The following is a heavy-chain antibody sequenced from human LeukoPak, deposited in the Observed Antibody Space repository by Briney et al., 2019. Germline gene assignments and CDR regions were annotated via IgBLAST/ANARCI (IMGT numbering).Heavy chain of an antibody. Sequence: GGSLRLSCAASGFTVSSNYMSWVRQAPGKGLEWVSLIYSGGSTYYADSVKGRFTISRDNSKNTLYLQMNSLRAEDTAVYYCARSGVVVTATRDYWGQGTLVTVSS. V-gene: IGHV3-66*01. CDR1: GFTVSSNY. D-gene: IGHD2-21*02. CDR3: ARSGVVVTATRDY. J-gene: IGHJ4*02. CDR2: IYSGGST.